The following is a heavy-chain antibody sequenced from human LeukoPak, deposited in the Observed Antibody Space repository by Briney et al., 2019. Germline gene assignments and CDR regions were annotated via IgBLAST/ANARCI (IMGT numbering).Heavy chain of an antibody. V-gene: IGHV1-46*01. CDR3: ARGSSTSWAVVSDGMDV. CDR1: GYTFTCYY. D-gene: IGHD2-2*01. J-gene: IGHJ6*02. CDR2: INPSGGST. Sequence: ASVKVSCKASGYTFTCYYMHWVRQAPGQGLEWMGIINPSGGSTSYAQKFQGRVTMTRDTSTSTIYMELSSLRSEDTAVYYCARGSSTSWAVVSDGMDVWGQGTTVTVSS.